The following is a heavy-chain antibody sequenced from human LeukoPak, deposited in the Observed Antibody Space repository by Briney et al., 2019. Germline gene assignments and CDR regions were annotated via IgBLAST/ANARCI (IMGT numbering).Heavy chain of an antibody. Sequence: GEPLRLSCTASVYPFGHYPRTRVRQARGRGLERVRFIRSKAYGGTTEYAASVKGRFTISRDDSTSIDYLQMNSLKTEDTAVYYCTTYYGDYYYCYMDVWGKGTTVTVS. V-gene: IGHV3-49*02. J-gene: IGHJ6*03. D-gene: IGHD4-17*01. CDR3: TTYYGDYYYCYMDV. CDR1: VYPFGHYP. CDR2: IRSKAYGGTT.